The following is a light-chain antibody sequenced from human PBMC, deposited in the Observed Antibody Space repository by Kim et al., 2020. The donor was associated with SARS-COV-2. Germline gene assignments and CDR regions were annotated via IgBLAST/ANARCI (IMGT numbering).Light chain of an antibody. J-gene: IGKJ2*03. Sequence: LSPWEGVPLLCRASQSDGRNYLASYQQKHGQPPRLLIYGVSNRATGIPDRFSGSGSGTDFSLTISGVEPEDFAVYFCQQYARSPYSFGQGTKLEIK. CDR1: QSDGRNY. CDR2: GVS. CDR3: QQYARSPYS. V-gene: IGKV3-20*01.